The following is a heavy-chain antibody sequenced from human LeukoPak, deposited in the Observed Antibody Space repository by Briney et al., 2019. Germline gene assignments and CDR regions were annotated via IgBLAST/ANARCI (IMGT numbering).Heavy chain of an antibody. CDR3: ARPGSTGTAPFDY. CDR1: GYRFTNYW. V-gene: IGHV5-51*01. CDR2: IYPGDSET. Sequence: GESLKISCKGSGYRFTNYWIGWVRQMPGKGLEWMGIIYPGDSETRYSPSFQGQVTISADKSINTAYLQWSSLKASDSAIYYCARPGSTGTAPFDYWGQGTLVTVSS. J-gene: IGHJ4*02. D-gene: IGHD1-7*01.